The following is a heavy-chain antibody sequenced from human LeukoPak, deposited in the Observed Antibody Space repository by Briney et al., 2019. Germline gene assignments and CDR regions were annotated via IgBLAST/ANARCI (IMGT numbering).Heavy chain of an antibody. D-gene: IGHD1-26*01. CDR1: GFTFSSYS. J-gene: IGHJ5*02. Sequence: PGGSLRLSCAASGFTFSSYSMNWVRQAPGKGLEWVSSISSSSSYIYYADSVKGRFTISRDNAKNSLYLQMNSLRAEDTAVYYCARGQLRRLNWFDPWGQGTLVTVSS. V-gene: IGHV3-21*01. CDR3: ARGQLRRLNWFDP. CDR2: ISSSSSYI.